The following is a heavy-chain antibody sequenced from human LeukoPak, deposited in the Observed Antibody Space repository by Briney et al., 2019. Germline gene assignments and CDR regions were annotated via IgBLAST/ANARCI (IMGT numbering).Heavy chain of an antibody. D-gene: IGHD3-10*01. Sequence: GGSLRLSCAASGFTFSSYSMNWVRQAPGKGLEWVSSISSSSSYIYYADSVKGRFTTSRDNAKNSLYLQMNSLRAEDTAVYYCARDDYYGSGSFSFDYWGQGTLVTVSS. V-gene: IGHV3-21*01. CDR1: GFTFSSYS. CDR2: ISSSSSYI. J-gene: IGHJ4*02. CDR3: ARDDYYGSGSFSFDY.